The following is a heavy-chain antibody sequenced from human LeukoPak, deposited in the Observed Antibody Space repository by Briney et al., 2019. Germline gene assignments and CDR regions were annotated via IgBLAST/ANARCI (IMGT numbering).Heavy chain of an antibody. V-gene: IGHV1-69*04. J-gene: IGHJ4*02. CDR3: ARNSLSRAYYYGSGSYSELDY. Sequence: GASVKVSCKASGGTFSSYAISWVRQAPGQGLEWMGRIIPILGIANYAQKVQGRVTITADKSTSTAYMELSSLRSEDTAVYYCARNSLSRAYYYGSGSYSELDYWGQGTLVTVSS. CDR2: IIPILGIA. CDR1: GGTFSSYA. D-gene: IGHD3-10*01.